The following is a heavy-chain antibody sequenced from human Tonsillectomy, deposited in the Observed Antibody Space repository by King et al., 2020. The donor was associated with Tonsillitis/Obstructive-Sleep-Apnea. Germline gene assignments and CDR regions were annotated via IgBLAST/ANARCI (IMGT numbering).Heavy chain of an antibody. J-gene: IGHJ4*02. CDR2: IDHSGST. CDR3: TGEGDSSSIDY. CDR1: GGSFSDYY. V-gene: IGHV4-34*01. D-gene: IGHD6-6*01. Sequence: VQLQQWGAGLLKPSETLSLTCAVYGGSFSDYYWNWIRQPPGKGLEWIGEIDHSGSTNYNPSLKSRVTISVDTSKNHFYLELTSVTAADPAADYCTGEGDSSSIDYWGQGTLVPVSS.